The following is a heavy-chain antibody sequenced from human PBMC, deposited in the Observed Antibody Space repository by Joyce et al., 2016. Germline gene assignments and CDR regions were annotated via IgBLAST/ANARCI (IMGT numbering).Heavy chain of an antibody. Sequence: QVQLQESGPGLVRPSETLSVTSAVSCFSISSGYYWGWIRHPPGKGLEWIGSMYHTGNTYYRSSLRSRVTISVDTSKNQLSLKLSSVTASDTAVYYCARDRDSSGYYEFDFWGQGTLVTVSS. CDR1: CFSISSGYY. J-gene: IGHJ4*02. CDR2: MYHTGNT. D-gene: IGHD3-22*01. CDR3: ARDRDSSGYYEFDF. V-gene: IGHV4-38-2*02.